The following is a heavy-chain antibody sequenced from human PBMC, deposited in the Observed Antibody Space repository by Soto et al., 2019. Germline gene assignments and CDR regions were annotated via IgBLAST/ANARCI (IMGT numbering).Heavy chain of an antibody. CDR3: ARGVGSSPPRY. CDR2: IYHNGRA. D-gene: IGHD3-9*01. Sequence: SETLSLTCDVSGASTKSDTWWTWVRQSPGKGLEWIGEIYHNGRAFDNPSLKGRVTISINKSNNQFSLNLTSVTTADPAVYYCARGVGSSPPRYWGQGTLVTVSS. CDR1: GASTKSDTW. J-gene: IGHJ4*02. V-gene: IGHV4-4*02.